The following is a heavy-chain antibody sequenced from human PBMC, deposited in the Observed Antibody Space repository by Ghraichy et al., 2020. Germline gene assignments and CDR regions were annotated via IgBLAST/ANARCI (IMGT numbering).Heavy chain of an antibody. J-gene: IGHJ4*02. D-gene: IGHD6-19*01. V-gene: IGHV1-18*01. CDR2: VSTYNSDT. CDR3: ARERVAGSLDY. Sequence: ASVKVSCKASGYTFTTYGISWVRQAPGQGLEWMGWVSTYNSDTNYAQKLQGRVTMTTDTSTSTAYMELRSLRSDDTAMYYCARERVAGSLDYWGQGTLVTVSS. CDR1: GYTFTTYG.